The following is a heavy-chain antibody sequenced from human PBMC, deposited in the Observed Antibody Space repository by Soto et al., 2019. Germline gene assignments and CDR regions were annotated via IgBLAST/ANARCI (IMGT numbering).Heavy chain of an antibody. V-gene: IGHV3-74*01. CDR2: IYPDGKTI. CDR3: VREVERTGWKHLDY. Sequence: GGSLRLSCAASGFTFSAFWMHWVRQVPGKGLEWLSVIYPDGKTITYADSVQGRLSLSRDNAKNTLSLRMKSLRVEDTAVYYCVREVERTGWKHLDYWGQGTPVTVSS. D-gene: IGHD6-19*01. J-gene: IGHJ4*02. CDR1: GFTFSAFW.